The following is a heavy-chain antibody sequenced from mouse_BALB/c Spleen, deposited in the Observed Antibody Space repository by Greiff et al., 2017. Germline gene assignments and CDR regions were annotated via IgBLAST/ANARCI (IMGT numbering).Heavy chain of an antibody. Sequence: EVKLMESGPSLVKPSQTLSLTCSVTGDSITSGYWNWIRKFPGNKLEYMGYISYSGSTYYNPSLKSRISITRDTSKNQYYLQLNSVTTEDTATYYCARRGGWLLFFDYWGQGTTLTVSS. CDR3: ARRGGWLLFFDY. V-gene: IGHV3-8*02. CDR1: GDSITSGY. D-gene: IGHD2-3*01. J-gene: IGHJ2*01. CDR2: ISYSGST.